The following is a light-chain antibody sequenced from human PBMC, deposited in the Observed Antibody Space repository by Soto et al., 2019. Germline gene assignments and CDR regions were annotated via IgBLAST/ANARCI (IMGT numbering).Light chain of an antibody. V-gene: IGKV1-39*01. Sequence: DIQMTQSPSSLSASVGDRVTITCRASQRISTYLNWYQQKPGKAPKFLIYDASNLQSGVPSRFSGGGSGTDFTLTISSLQPEDFATYYCQQSYSTPRTFGQATKVEIK. J-gene: IGKJ1*01. CDR2: DAS. CDR3: QQSYSTPRT. CDR1: QRISTY.